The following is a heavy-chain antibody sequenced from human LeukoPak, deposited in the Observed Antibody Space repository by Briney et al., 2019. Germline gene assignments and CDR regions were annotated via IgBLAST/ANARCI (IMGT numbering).Heavy chain of an antibody. CDR1: GYTFTGYY. Sequence: ASVKVSCKASGYTFTGYYMHWVRQAPGQGLEWMGWINPNSGGTNYAQKFQGRVTMTRDTSISTAYMELSRLRSDDTAVYYCARAPPIHSSWYLFYFDYWGQGTLVTVSS. V-gene: IGHV1-2*02. CDR3: ARAPPIHSSWYLFYFDY. CDR2: INPNSGGT. J-gene: IGHJ4*02. D-gene: IGHD6-13*01.